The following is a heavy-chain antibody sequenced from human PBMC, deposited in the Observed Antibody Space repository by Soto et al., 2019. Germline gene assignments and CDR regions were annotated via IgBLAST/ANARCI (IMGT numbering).Heavy chain of an antibody. J-gene: IGHJ5*02. D-gene: IGHD3-9*01. Sequence: PSETLSLTCTVSGGSISSYYWSWIRQPPGKGLEWIGYIYYSGSTNYNPSLKSRVTISVDTSKNQFSLKLSSVTAADTAVYYCARASYDILTGYYPGPWGQGTLVTVS. V-gene: IGHV4-59*01. CDR3: ARASYDILTGYYPGP. CDR2: IYYSGST. CDR1: GGSISSYY.